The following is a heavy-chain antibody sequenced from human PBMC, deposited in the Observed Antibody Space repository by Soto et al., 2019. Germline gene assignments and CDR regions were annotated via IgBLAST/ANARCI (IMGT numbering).Heavy chain of an antibody. Sequence: EVQLLESGGGLVQPGGSLRLSCAASGFTFSSYAMSWVRQAPGKGLEWVSAISGSGGSTYYADSVKGRFTISRDNSKNTLYLQMNSLRAEDTAVYYCAKDVHCSGGSCYGEGYDYWGQGTLVTVSS. J-gene: IGHJ4*02. CDR1: GFTFSSYA. V-gene: IGHV3-23*01. D-gene: IGHD2-15*01. CDR2: ISGSGGST. CDR3: AKDVHCSGGSCYGEGYDY.